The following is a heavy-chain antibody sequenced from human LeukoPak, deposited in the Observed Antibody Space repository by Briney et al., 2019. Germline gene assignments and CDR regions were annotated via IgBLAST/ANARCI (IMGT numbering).Heavy chain of an antibody. V-gene: IGHV1-2*02. Sequence: ASVKVSCKASGYTFTGYYMHWARQAPGQGLEWMGWINPNSGGTNYAQKFQGRVTMTRDTSISTAYMELSRLRSDDTAVYYCARGPLLYGDYDYYYGMDVWGQGTTVTVSS. CDR2: INPNSGGT. J-gene: IGHJ6*02. CDR3: ARGPLLYGDYDYYYGMDV. CDR1: GYTFTGYY. D-gene: IGHD4-17*01.